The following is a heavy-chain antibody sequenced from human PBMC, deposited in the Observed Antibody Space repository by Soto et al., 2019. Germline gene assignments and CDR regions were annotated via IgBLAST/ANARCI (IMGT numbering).Heavy chain of an antibody. Sequence: QVQLVQSGTEVVKPGSSVKVSCKTSGATFSSYAITWVRQAPGQGLEWMGGIIPLFGTSTYAQKFQGRVAITADASTNTAHRELSSLRSEDTALYYCAAVLVGAAGPHYFAYWDQGVLVIVSS. D-gene: IGHD2-15*01. V-gene: IGHV1-69*13. CDR1: GATFSSYA. J-gene: IGHJ4*02. CDR3: AAVLVGAAGPHYFAY. CDR2: IIPLFGTS.